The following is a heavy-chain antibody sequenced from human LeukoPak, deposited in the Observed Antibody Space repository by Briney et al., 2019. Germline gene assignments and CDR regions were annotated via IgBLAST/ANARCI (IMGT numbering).Heavy chain of an antibody. CDR1: GFTLSSYW. V-gene: IGHV3-74*01. D-gene: IGHD1-1*01. J-gene: IGHJ3*02. Sequence: GGSLRLSCAASGFTLSSYWMHWVRQAPGKGLVWVSRINSDGSSTSHADSVKGRFTISRDNAKNTLYLQMNSLRAEDTAVYYCARESGTDAFDIWGQGTMVTVSS. CDR2: INSDGSST. CDR3: ARESGTDAFDI.